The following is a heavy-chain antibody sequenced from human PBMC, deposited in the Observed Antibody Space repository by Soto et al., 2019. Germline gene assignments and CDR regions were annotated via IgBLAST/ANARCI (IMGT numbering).Heavy chain of an antibody. J-gene: IGHJ5*02. D-gene: IGHD6-25*01. CDR3: AKGHASGS. Sequence: EVQLLESGGGFVQPGGALRLSCVVSGFSFRTYAMTWVRQAPGKGLEWVSFISNSGGRTNYADSVRGRFTTSRDNSKNTLHLQMNSLRAEDTALYYCAKGHASGSWGPGTQVTVSS. CDR2: ISNSGGRT. CDR1: GFSFRTYA. V-gene: IGHV3-23*01.